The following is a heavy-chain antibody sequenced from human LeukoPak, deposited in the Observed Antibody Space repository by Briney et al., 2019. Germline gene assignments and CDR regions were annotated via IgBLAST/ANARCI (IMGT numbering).Heavy chain of an antibody. D-gene: IGHD6-19*01. CDR1: GYRFTTYW. Sequence: GESLKISCKTSGYRFTTYWIGWVRQMPGKGLEWMGIINPGDSDTRYSPSFQGQVTISTDKSISTAYLQWSSLKASDTAMYYCARTGYSSGWYGGFDIWGQGTMVTVSS. CDR2: INPGDSDT. CDR3: ARTGYSSGWYGGFDI. V-gene: IGHV5-51*01. J-gene: IGHJ3*02.